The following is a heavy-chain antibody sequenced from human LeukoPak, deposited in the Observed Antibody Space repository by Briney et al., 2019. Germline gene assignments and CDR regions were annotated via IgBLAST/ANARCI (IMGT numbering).Heavy chain of an antibody. V-gene: IGHV4-61*01. Sequence: SETLSLTCTVSGGSISSSSYYWSWIRQPPGKGLEWIGYIYYSGSTNYNPSLKSRVTISVDTSKNQFSLKLSSVTAADTAVYYCARKPSGYCSGGSCYDAFDIWGQGTMVTVSS. J-gene: IGHJ3*02. CDR1: GGSISSSSYY. CDR2: IYYSGST. CDR3: ARKPSGYCSGGSCYDAFDI. D-gene: IGHD2-15*01.